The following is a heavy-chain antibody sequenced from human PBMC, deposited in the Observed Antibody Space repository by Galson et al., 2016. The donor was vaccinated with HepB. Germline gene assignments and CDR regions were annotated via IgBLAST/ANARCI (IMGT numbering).Heavy chain of an antibody. CDR1: GFTFSSYA. CDR2: ISDSGSTS. V-gene: IGHV3-23*01. D-gene: IGHD3-22*01. Sequence: SLRLSCAASGFTFSSYAMSWVRQAPGKGLEWVSGISDSGSTSYHTDSVKGPFTISRDSSKNTLYLQMNSLRAEDTAVYYCAWCTFGMIVLDYWGQGTLVTVSS. J-gene: IGHJ4*02. CDR3: AWCTFGMIVLDY.